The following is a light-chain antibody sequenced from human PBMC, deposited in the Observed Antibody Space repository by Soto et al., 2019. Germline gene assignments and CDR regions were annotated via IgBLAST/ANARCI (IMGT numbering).Light chain of an antibody. Sequence: QSVLTQPASVSGSPGQSITISCTGTASDVGGYNYVSWYQQHPGKAPKLMIHAVSNRPSGISSRFSGSKSGNTASLTTSGLQSEGEADYFCCSYTSRTTYVFGTGTKVTV. CDR3: CSYTSRTTYV. CDR1: ASDVGGYNY. V-gene: IGLV2-14*01. J-gene: IGLJ1*01. CDR2: AVS.